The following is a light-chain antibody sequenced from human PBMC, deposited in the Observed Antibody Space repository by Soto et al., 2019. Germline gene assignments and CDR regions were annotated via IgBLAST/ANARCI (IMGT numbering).Light chain of an antibody. CDR2: WSS. V-gene: IGKV2-28*01. CDR3: VLQLFTPWK. J-gene: IGKJ1*01. Sequence: DIVMTQSPLSLPVTPGEPASISCRTSQRLLYTNGYTYLYWFVQKPWQSPQLLIYWSSNRASGVAGRLSRSVSGNDITLIINKVEDEDFGVYYCVLQLFTPWKFSQATKVEIQ. CDR1: QRLLYTNGYTY.